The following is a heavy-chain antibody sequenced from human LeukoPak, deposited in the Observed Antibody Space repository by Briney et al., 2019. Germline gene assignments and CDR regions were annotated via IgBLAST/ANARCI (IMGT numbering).Heavy chain of an antibody. D-gene: IGHD3-22*01. CDR1: GGTFSSYA. Sequence: GASVKVSCKASGGTFSSYAISWVRQAPGQGLEWMGRIIPILGIANYAQKFQGRVTITADKSTSTAYMELSSLRSEDTAMYHCARNYYDSSGYHDYWGRGTLVTVSS. J-gene: IGHJ4*02. V-gene: IGHV1-69*04. CDR2: IIPILGIA. CDR3: ARNYYDSSGYHDY.